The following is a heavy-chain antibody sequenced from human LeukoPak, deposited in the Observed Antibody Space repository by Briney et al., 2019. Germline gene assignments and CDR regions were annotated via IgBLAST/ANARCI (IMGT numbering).Heavy chain of an antibody. CDR2: IYYSGST. J-gene: IGHJ6*03. CDR3: ARHPGDYCDYMDV. Sequence: PSETLSLTCTVSGGSISSTNYYWGWIRQPPGKGLEWIGSIYYSGSTYYNPSLKSRVTTSVDTSKNQFSLKLSSVTAADTAVYYCARHPGDYCDYMDVWGKGTTVTVSS. D-gene: IGHD3-10*01. CDR1: GGSISSTNYY. V-gene: IGHV4-39*01.